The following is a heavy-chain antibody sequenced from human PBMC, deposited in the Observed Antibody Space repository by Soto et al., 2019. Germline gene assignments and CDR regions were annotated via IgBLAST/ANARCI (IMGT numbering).Heavy chain of an antibody. CDR1: GGSISSGGYY. Sequence: QVQLQESGPGLVKPSQTLSLTCTVSGGSISSGGYYWSWIRQHPGKGVAGIGYIYYSGSTYYTPSLKSRVAISVAPSNNQFSLKLSSVTAADTAVYYCAGVGGDIAVYWFDPWGQGTLVTVSS. J-gene: IGHJ5*02. D-gene: IGHD3-3*01. CDR3: AGVGGDIAVYWFDP. CDR2: IYYSGST. V-gene: IGHV4-31*03.